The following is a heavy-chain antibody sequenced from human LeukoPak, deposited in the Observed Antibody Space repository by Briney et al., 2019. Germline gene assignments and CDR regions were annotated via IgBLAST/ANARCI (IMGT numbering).Heavy chain of an antibody. J-gene: IGHJ2*01. CDR2: MNPNSGNT. D-gene: IGHD3-22*01. V-gene: IGHV1-8*01. CDR1: GYTFTSYD. Sequence: ASVKVSCKASGYTFTSYDINWVRQATGQGLEWMGWMNPNSGNTGYAQKFQGRVTMTRNTSISTAYMELSSLRSEDTAVYYCARGHYYDTDFDLWGRGTLVTVSS. CDR3: ARGHYYDTDFDL.